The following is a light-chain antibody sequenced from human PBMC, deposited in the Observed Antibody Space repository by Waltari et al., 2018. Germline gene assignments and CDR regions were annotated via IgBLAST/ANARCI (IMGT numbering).Light chain of an antibody. CDR2: GAS. V-gene: IGKV3-15*01. J-gene: IGKJ1*01. CDR1: QSVSSK. CDR3: QQFNASPRT. Sequence: EIVMTQSPATLSVSPGESATLSCRASQSVSSKLAWYQQKPGQAPRLLIYGASTRATVIPARFSDSGSGTDFTLTISSLQSEDFAVYYCQQFNASPRTFGQGTNVEIK.